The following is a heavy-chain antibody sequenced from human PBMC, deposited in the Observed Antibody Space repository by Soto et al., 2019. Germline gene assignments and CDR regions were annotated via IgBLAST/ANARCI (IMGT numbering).Heavy chain of an antibody. V-gene: IGHV3-30-3*01. CDR1: GFTFSSYA. CDR2: ISYDGSNK. CDR3: ARVDLMQQLVQTYYYYYGMDV. J-gene: IGHJ6*02. D-gene: IGHD6-13*01. Sequence: PGGSLRLSCAASGFTFSSYAMHWVRQAPGKGLEWVAVISYDGSNKYYADSVKGRFTISRDNSKNTLYLQMNSLRAEDTAVYYCARVDLMQQLVQTYYYYYGMDVGGQGTTVTVSS.